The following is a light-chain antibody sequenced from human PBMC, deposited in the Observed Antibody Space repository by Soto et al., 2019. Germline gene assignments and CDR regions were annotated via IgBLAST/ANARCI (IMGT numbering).Light chain of an antibody. CDR1: QGIRSW. V-gene: IGKV1-12*01. J-gene: IGKJ3*01. CDR2: AAS. CDR3: QHANSSPFT. Sequence: DIQMTQSPSYVSASIGDRVTITCRASQGIRSWLAWYQQKPGKAPKLLIYAASSLQSGVPSRFSGSGSGTDFPLTISSLQPEDFATYFCQHANSSPFTFGPGTKVDVK.